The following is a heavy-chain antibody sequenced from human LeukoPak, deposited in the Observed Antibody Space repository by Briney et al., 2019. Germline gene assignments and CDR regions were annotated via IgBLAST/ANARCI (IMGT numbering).Heavy chain of an antibody. D-gene: IGHD3-22*01. Sequence: SETLSLTCTVSGGSISSGGYSWSWIRQHPGKGLEWIGYIYYSGSTYYNPSLESRVTISVDTSKNQFSLKLSSVTAADTAVYYCASAREYYYDSSGYSYYFDYWGQGTLVTVSS. CDR1: GGSISSGGYS. CDR3: ASAREYYYDSSGYSYYFDY. CDR2: IYYSGST. V-gene: IGHV4-31*03. J-gene: IGHJ4*02.